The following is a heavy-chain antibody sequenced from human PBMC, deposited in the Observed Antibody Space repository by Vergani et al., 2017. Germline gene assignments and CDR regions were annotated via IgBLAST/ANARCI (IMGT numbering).Heavy chain of an antibody. CDR1: ADSISSGSYY. V-gene: IGHV4-39*01. CDR2: LYYSGLT. CDR3: ARQRPGSGWSPGDFDD. D-gene: IGHD6-19*01. Sequence: QLQLQQSGPGLVKPSETLFLTCTVSADSISSGSYYWGWIRQPPGKSLEWIGSLYYSGLTYYNPSLKSRVAISVDTSKNQFSLKMTSVTAADTAVYFCARQRPGSGWSPGDFDDWGQGILVTVSS. J-gene: IGHJ4*02.